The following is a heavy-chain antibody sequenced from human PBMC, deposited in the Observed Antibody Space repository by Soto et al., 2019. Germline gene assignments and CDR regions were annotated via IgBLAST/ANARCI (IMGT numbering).Heavy chain of an antibody. CDR1: GGSISSYY. CDR2: IYYSGST. CDR3: ASGLTEDAFDI. J-gene: IGHJ3*02. V-gene: IGHV4-59*08. Sequence: QVQLQESGPGLVKPSETLSLTCTVSGGSISSYYWSWIRQPPGKGLEWIGYIYYSGSTNYNPSLKSRVTISVDTSKNQFSLKLSSVTAADTAVYYCASGLTEDAFDIWGQGTMVTVSS. D-gene: IGHD7-27*01.